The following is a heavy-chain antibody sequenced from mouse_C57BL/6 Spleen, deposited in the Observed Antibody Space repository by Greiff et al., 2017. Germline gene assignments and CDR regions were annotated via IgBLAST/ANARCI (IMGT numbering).Heavy chain of an antibody. Sequence: VQLQQSGAELMKPGASVKLSCKATGYTFTGYWIEWVKQRPGHGLEWIGEILPGSGSTNYNEKFKGKATFTADTSTNTAYMQLTSLTTEDSAIYVCARGIYYGNYVFAYWGQGTLVTVSA. D-gene: IGHD2-1*01. V-gene: IGHV1-9*01. CDR2: ILPGSGST. J-gene: IGHJ3*01. CDR1: GYTFTGYW. CDR3: ARGIYYGNYVFAY.